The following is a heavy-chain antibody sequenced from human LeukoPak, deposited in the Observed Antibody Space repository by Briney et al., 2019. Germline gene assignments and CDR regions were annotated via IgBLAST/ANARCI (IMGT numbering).Heavy chain of an antibody. D-gene: IGHD1-7*01. CDR2: IGTGSNNI. V-gene: IGHV3-21*01. Sequence: GGSLRLSCAASGLTFSRYNMNWVRQAPGKGLEWVSSIGTGSNNIYYTDSVKGRFTISRDNAKNSLYLQVDSLRVEDTAVYFCASGTVGNYALDYWGQGTLVTVSS. J-gene: IGHJ4*02. CDR3: ASGTVGNYALDY. CDR1: GLTFSRYN.